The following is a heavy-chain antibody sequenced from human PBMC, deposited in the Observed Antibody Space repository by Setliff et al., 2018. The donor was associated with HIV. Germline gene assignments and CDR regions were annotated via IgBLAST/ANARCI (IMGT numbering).Heavy chain of an antibody. CDR2: INSDGRST. V-gene: IGHV3-74*01. D-gene: IGHD5-12*01. Sequence: QPGGSLRLSCAASGFTFSSYWMHWVRQAPGKGLVWVSRINSDGRSTSYADSVKGRFTMSRDNAKSTLYLQMNSLRAEDTAVYYCGKLIYPELWPLDIDHWGQGTLVTVSS. CDR3: GKLIYPELWPLDIDH. J-gene: IGHJ4*02. CDR1: GFTFSSYW.